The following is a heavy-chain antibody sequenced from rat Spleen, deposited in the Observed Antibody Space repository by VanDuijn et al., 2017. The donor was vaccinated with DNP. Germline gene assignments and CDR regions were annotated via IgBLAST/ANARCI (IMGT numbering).Heavy chain of an antibody. Sequence: QVQLQQSGAELAKPGSSVKISCKVSGYPFTNYYIGWIKQTTGQGLEYLGYINTGSGIINYNEKFKGRATVTVDKPSSTAFVQLSSLTPDDSAVYYCARWSDWYFDFWGPGTMVTVSS. J-gene: IGHJ1*01. CDR1: GYPFTNYY. CDR3: ARWSDWYFDF. D-gene: IGHD4-2*01. CDR2: INTGSGII. V-gene: IGHV1-43*01.